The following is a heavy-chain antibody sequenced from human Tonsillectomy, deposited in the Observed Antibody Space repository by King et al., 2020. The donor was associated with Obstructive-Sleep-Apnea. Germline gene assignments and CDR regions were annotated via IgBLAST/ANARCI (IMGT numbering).Heavy chain of an antibody. Sequence: VQLVESGGGWVQPGGSLRLSCAASGFTFNYYAMSWVRQAPGKGLEWVSAISGSADTTYYADSVKGRFTISRDNSKNMFYLQMNSLRAEDTAVYYCAKDLGTEGFDYWGQGSLVTVSS. V-gene: IGHV3-23*04. J-gene: IGHJ4*02. D-gene: IGHD3/OR15-3a*01. CDR1: GFTFNYYA. CDR3: AKDLGTEGFDY. CDR2: ISGSADTT.